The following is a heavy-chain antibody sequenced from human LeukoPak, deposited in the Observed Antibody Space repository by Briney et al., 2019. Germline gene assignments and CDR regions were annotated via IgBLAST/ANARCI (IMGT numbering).Heavy chain of an antibody. J-gene: IGHJ4*02. CDR3: ASIDFDWLLALDY. CDR1: GGSISSSSYY. D-gene: IGHD3-9*01. V-gene: IGHV4-39*07. Sequence: PSETLSLTCTVSGGSISSSSYYWGWIRQPPGKGLEWIGSIYYSGSTYYNPSLKSRVTISVDTSKNQFSLKLSSVTAADTAVYYCASIDFDWLLALDYWGQGTLVTVSS. CDR2: IYYSGST.